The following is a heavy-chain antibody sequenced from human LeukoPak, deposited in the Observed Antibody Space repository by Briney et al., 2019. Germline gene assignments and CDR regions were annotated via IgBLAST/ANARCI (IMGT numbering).Heavy chain of an antibody. CDR1: GYTFTGYY. CDR2: INPNSGGT. Sequence: GASVKVSCKASGYTFTGYYMRWVRHSPEQGLEWMGWINPNSGGTNYAQKFQGRVTMTRDTSISTAYMELNRLRSDDTAVYYCARLSVSSWYPYLDYWGQGSLVTVSS. CDR3: ARLSVSSWYPYLDY. D-gene: IGHD6-13*01. V-gene: IGHV1-2*02. J-gene: IGHJ4*02.